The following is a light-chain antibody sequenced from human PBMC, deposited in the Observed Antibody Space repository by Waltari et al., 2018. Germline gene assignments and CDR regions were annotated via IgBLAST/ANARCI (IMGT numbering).Light chain of an antibody. V-gene: IGKV3-20*01. CDR3: QHYVRLPVT. CDR2: GAS. CDR1: QSICTF. J-gene: IGKJ1*01. Sequence: EIVLTQSPGTLSLSPGERVTLSCRASQSICTFLAWYQQKPGQPPRLLIYGASIRAAGIPDRFSGSGSGTDFSLTISRLEPEDFAVYYCQHYVRLPVTFGQGTKVQIK.